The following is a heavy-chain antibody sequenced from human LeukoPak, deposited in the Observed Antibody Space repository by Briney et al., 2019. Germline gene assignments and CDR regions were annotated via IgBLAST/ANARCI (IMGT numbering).Heavy chain of an antibody. D-gene: IGHD2-15*01. CDR2: VSSDGTT. CDR3: ARLDCIVEGCYIH. CDR1: GDSVSSSY. Sequence: PSETLSLTCSVSGDSVSSSYWNWIRQPPGQGPEWIGYVSSDGTTNYTPSLRSRLIMSVDTVKNDISLILTSVTAADTATYYCARLDCIVEGCYIHWGRGTLVTVSS. J-gene: IGHJ4*02. V-gene: IGHV4-59*08.